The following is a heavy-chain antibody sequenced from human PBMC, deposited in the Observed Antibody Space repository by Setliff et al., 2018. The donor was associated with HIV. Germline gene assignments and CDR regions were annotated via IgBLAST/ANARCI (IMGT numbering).Heavy chain of an antibody. V-gene: IGHV4-39*01. Sequence: SETLSLTCTVSGGSISSSSYYWGWIRQPPGKGLEWIGNIYYSGSTYYNPSLKSRVTISVDTSENQFSLRLNSVTAADTAAYYCARYRYYYDSSGYGRWFDPWGQGTLVTVSS. CDR3: ARYRYYYDSSGYGRWFDP. D-gene: IGHD3-22*01. J-gene: IGHJ5*02. CDR2: IYYSGST. CDR1: GGSISSSSYY.